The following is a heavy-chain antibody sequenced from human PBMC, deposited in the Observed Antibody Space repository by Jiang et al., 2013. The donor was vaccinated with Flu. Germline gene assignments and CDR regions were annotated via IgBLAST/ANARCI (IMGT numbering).Heavy chain of an antibody. CDR1: GGSISSSSYY. D-gene: IGHD3-10*01. CDR2: IYYSGST. CDR3: AKPFNYYGSGSYYQPRWAFDI. Sequence: GSGLVKPSETLSLTCTVSGGSISSSSYYWGWIRQPPGKGLEWIGSIYYSGSTYYNPSLKSRVTISVDTSKNQFSLKLSSVTAADTAVYYCAKPFNYYGSGSYYQPRWAFDIWGQGTMVTVSS. J-gene: IGHJ3*02. V-gene: IGHV4-39*01.